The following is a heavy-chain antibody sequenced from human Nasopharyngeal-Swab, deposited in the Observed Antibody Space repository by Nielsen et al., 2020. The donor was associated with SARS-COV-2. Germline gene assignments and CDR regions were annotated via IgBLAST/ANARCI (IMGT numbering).Heavy chain of an antibody. Sequence: ASVKVSCKASGYTFTSYGISWVRQAPGQGLEWMGWISAYNGNTNYAQKLQGRVTMTTDTSTSTVYMELRSLRSDDTAVYYCARDRSHSPYSSSWYYFDYWGQGTLVTVSS. CDR3: ARDRSHSPYSSSWYYFDY. CDR2: ISAYNGNT. D-gene: IGHD6-13*01. CDR1: GYTFTSYG. J-gene: IGHJ4*02. V-gene: IGHV1-18*01.